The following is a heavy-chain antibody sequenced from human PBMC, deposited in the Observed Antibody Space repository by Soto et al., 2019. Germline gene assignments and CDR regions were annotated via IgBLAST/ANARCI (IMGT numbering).Heavy chain of an antibody. CDR3: IRGGSPYYYDY. CDR1: GSIFSGSA. V-gene: IGHV3-73*01. CDR2: ILSRAGNYAT. J-gene: IGHJ4*02. Sequence: EVQLVESGGGLVQPGGSLKLSCAAPGSIFSGSAVHWVRQASGKGLEWVGRILSRAGNYATAYPASMKGRFTISRDDSENTAFLQMNSLKTEDTAVYYCIRGGSPYYYDYWGQGTLVAVSS.